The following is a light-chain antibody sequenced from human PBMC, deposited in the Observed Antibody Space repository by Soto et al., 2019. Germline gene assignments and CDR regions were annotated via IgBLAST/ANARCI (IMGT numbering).Light chain of an antibody. Sequence: QSVLTQQPSVSGAPGQRVTISCTGSSSNIGAGYDIHWYQQLPGTAPKLLIYGNINRPSGVPDRFSGSKSGTTASLAITGLQAEEEADYYCQSYDSSLSGSVVFGAGTKLTVL. J-gene: IGLJ2*01. CDR3: QSYDSSLSGSVV. V-gene: IGLV1-40*01. CDR2: GNI. CDR1: SSNIGAGYD.